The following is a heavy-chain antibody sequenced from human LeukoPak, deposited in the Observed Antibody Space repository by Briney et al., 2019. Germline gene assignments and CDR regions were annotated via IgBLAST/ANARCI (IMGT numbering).Heavy chain of an antibody. CDR2: ISPSSSRI. CDR3: ARSALVAGTSTFDY. D-gene: IGHD3-10*01. J-gene: IGHJ4*02. CDR1: GFTSHSYDTYS. Sequence: GSLRLSCVGSGFTSHSYDTYSMNWVRQAPGKGLEWLSYISPSSSRIYYADSVRGRFVTSRDNAKNSLYLQMSSLRADDTAVYYCARSALVAGTSTFDYWGQGILLTVSS. V-gene: IGHV3-48*04.